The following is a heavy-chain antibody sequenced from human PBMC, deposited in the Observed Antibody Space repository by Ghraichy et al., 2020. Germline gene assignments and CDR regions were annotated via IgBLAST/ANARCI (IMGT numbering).Heavy chain of an antibody. J-gene: IGHJ4*02. CDR1: GFIFSDSY. CDR3: VRGYYYDTSGPKYYFDS. V-gene: IGHV3-11*01. CDR2: IRNSGATI. D-gene: IGHD3-22*01. Sequence: GGSLRLSCAASGFIFSDSYMSWIRQAPGKGLEWIAYIRNSGATIYYRDSVKGRFTISRDNTTDLLYLHMNSLRAADTAVYDCVRGYYYDTSGPKYYFDSWGQGTLVTVSS.